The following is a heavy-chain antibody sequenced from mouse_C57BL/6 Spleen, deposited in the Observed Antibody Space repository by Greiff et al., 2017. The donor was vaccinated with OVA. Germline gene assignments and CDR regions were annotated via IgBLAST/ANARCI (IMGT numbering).Heavy chain of an antibody. V-gene: IGHV1-47*01. J-gene: IGHJ4*01. Sequence: VKLQESGAELVKPGASVKMSCKASGYTFTTYPIEWMKQNHGKSLEWIGNFHPYNDDTKYNEKFKGKATLTVEKSSSTVYLELSRLTSDDSAVYYCATYGSSYYAMDYWGQGTSVTVSS. D-gene: IGHD1-1*01. CDR2: FHPYNDDT. CDR1: GYTFTTYP. CDR3: ATYGSSYYAMDY.